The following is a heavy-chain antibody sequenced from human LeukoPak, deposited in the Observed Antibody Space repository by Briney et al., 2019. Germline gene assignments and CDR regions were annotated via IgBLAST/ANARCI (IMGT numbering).Heavy chain of an antibody. J-gene: IGHJ4*02. CDR2: IRPDGGER. CDR1: GFTFSSYW. D-gene: IGHD1-26*01. V-gene: IGHV3-7*01. Sequence: GGSLRLSCAAPGFTFSSYWMSWVRQAPGKGLEWVANIRPDGGERNYVDSVKGRFTISRDNGKNSLYLQMHSLRAEDTAVYYCARDVVGALDYWGQGTLVTVSS. CDR3: ARDVVGALDY.